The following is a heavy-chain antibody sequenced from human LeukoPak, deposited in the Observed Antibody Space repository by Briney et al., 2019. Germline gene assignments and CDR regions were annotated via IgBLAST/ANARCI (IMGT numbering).Heavy chain of an antibody. Sequence: GASLRLSCAASGFTFSSYAMSWVRQAPGKGLEWVSAISGSGGSTYYADSVKGRFTISRGNSKNTLYLQMNSLRAEDTAVYYCAKDVAAAGPQDYYYYGMDVWGQGTTVTVSS. D-gene: IGHD6-13*01. CDR1: GFTFSSYA. V-gene: IGHV3-23*01. J-gene: IGHJ6*02. CDR2: ISGSGGST. CDR3: AKDVAAAGPQDYYYYGMDV.